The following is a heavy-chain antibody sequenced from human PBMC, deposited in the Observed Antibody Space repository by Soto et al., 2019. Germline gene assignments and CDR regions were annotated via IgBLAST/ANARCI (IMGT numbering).Heavy chain of an antibody. V-gene: IGHV4-34*01. Sequence: QVQLQQWGAGLLKPSETLSLTCAVYGGSFSGYYWSWIRQPPGKGLEWIGEINHSGSTNYNPSLKSRVTISVDTSKNQFSLKLSSVTAADTAVYYCARGRGGGGSGWYVSDYWGQGTLVTVSS. CDR3: ARGRGGGGSGWYVSDY. D-gene: IGHD6-19*01. CDR2: INHSGST. CDR1: GGSFSGYY. J-gene: IGHJ4*02.